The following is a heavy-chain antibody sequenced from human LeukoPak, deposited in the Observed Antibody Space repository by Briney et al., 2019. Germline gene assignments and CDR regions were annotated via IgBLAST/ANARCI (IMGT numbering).Heavy chain of an antibody. CDR3: ARDLVTAPIWGVVH. D-gene: IGHD2-21*02. V-gene: IGHV3-53*01. CDR2: IYSGGST. CDR1: GFTVSSSY. J-gene: IGHJ4*02. Sequence: GGSLRLSCAASGFTVSSSYMSWVRQAPGKGLEWVSVIYSGGSTYYADSVKGRFTISRDNSKNTLYLQMNSLRAEDTAVYYCARDLVTAPIWGVVHWGQGTLVTVSS.